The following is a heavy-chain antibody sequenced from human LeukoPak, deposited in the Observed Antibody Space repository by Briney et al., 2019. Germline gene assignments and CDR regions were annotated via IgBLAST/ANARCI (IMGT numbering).Heavy chain of an antibody. Sequence: GGSLRLSCAASEFIFSNYWMSWVRQAPGKGLELVANTNRDGREKYYVDSVRGRFTISRDNAKNSLYLQMNSLRAEDTAVYYCAELGITMIGGVWGKGTTVTISS. D-gene: IGHD3-10*02. CDR1: EFIFSNYW. J-gene: IGHJ6*04. CDR2: TNRDGREK. V-gene: IGHV3-7*01. CDR3: AELGITMIGGV.